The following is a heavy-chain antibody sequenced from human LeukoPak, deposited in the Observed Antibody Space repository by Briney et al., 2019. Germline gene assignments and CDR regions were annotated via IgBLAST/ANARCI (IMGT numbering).Heavy chain of an antibody. J-gene: IGHJ6*02. CDR2: INAYNGNT. CDR3: ARDRDYGDYYYYYGMDV. D-gene: IGHD4-17*01. CDR1: RYTFTSYG. Sequence: ASVNVSCKASRYTFTSYGISWVRQAAGQGVDWMGWINAYNGNTNYAQKLQGRVTMTTDTSTSTAYMELRSLRSDDTAVYYCARDRDYGDYYYYYGMDVWGQGTTVTVSS. V-gene: IGHV1-18*01.